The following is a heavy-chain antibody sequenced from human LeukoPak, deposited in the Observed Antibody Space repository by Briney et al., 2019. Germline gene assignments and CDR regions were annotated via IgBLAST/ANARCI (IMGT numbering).Heavy chain of an antibody. D-gene: IGHD2-2*02. CDR2: MNPNSGNT. Sequence: ASVKVSCKASGYTFTSYDINWVRQATGQGLEWMGWMNPNSGNTGYAQKFQGRVTMTRNTSISTAYMELSSLRSEDTAVYYCARGESYIVVVPAAIRGFDPWGQGTLVTVSS. J-gene: IGHJ5*02. CDR3: ARGESYIVVVPAAIRGFDP. CDR1: GYTFTSYD. V-gene: IGHV1-8*01.